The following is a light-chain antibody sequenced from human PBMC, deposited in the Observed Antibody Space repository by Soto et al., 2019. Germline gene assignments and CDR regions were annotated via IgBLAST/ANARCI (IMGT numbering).Light chain of an antibody. CDR3: SSYTTRRCDL. CDR2: DVS. J-gene: IGLJ6*01. Sequence: QSVLTQPASVSGSPGQSITISCTGTSSDVGAYEYVSWYQQHPGKDPKLLIYDVSNRPSGVSTRFSGSKSGNTASLTISGLAAEDEGDYYCSSYTTRRCDLYGSG. V-gene: IGLV2-14*03. CDR1: SSDVGAYEY.